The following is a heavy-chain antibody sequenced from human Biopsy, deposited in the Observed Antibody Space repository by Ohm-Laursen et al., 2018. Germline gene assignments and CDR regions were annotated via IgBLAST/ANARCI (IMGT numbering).Heavy chain of an antibody. CDR1: GDSLSSGPTH. CDR3: ARGRRTSGWPYFAN. V-gene: IGHV4-61*01. D-gene: IGHD6-19*01. J-gene: IGHJ4*02. CDR2: TYSGGNT. Sequence: TLSLTCTVSGDSLSSGPTHWSWVRQPPGQGLEYIGSTYSGGNTNYNPSLQNRVTMSVDTSKNQFSLKLSSVIAADTAVYYCARGRRTSGWPYFANWGQGTLVIVSS.